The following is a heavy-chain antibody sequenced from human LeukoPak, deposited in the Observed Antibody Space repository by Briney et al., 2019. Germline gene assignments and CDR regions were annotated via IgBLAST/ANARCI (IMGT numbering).Heavy chain of an antibody. J-gene: IGHJ3*02. CDR3: ATHAVAGTRDAFDI. Sequence: SETLSLTCAVYGGSFSGYYWGWIRQPPGKGLEWIGSIYYSGSTYYNPSLKSRVTMSVDTSKNQFSLKLSSVTAADTAVYYCATHAVAGTRDAFDIWGQGTMVTVSS. D-gene: IGHD6-19*01. CDR1: GGSFSGYY. CDR2: IYYSGST. V-gene: IGHV4-34*01.